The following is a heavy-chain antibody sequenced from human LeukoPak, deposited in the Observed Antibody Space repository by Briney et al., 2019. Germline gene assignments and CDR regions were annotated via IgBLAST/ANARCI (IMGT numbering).Heavy chain of an antibody. CDR2: INDSGGNT. J-gene: IGHJ6*02. CDR1: GFTFSSYA. V-gene: IGHV3-23*01. Sequence: GGSLRLSCAASGFTFSSYAMSWVRQAPGKGLEWVSGINDSGGNTYYADSVKGRFTISRDNSKNTLYLQMNSLRDEDTAVYYCAKGRRYYGSGTAYYGMDVWGQGTTVTVSS. D-gene: IGHD3-10*01. CDR3: AKGRRYYGSGTAYYGMDV.